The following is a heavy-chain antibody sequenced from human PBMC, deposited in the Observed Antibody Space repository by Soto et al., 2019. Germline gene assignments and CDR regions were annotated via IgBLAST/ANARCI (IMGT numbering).Heavy chain of an antibody. Sequence: QVQLQESGPGLVKPSETLSLTCTVSGGSISSYYWSWIRQPPGKGLEWIGYIYYSGSTNYNSSLKSRVTISVDTSKNQFSPKLSSVTAADTAVYYCARRWGTTFDYWGQGTLVTVSS. J-gene: IGHJ4*02. CDR3: ARRWGTTFDY. V-gene: IGHV4-59*08. CDR2: IYYSGST. D-gene: IGHD3-16*01. CDR1: GGSISSYY.